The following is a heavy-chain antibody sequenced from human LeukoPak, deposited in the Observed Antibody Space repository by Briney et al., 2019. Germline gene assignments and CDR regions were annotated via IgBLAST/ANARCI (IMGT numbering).Heavy chain of an antibody. J-gene: IGHJ4*02. D-gene: IGHD3-9*01. Sequence: SETLSLTCTVSGGSISSYYWSWIRHPPGKGLEWIGYIYYSGSTNYNPSLKSRVTISVDTSKNQFSLKLSSVTAADTAVYYCARDILTGYGWLDWGQGTLVTVSS. CDR3: ARDILTGYGWLD. CDR1: GGSISSYY. V-gene: IGHV4-59*01. CDR2: IYYSGST.